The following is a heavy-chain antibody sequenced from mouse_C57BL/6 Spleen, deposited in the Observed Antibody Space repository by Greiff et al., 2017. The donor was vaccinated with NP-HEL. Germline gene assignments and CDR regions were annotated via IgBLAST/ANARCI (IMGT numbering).Heavy chain of an antibody. D-gene: IGHD4-1*01. CDR3: ARRNWGYYFDY. CDR2: IYWDDDK. J-gene: IGHJ2*01. CDR1: GFSLSTSGMG. Sequence: QVTLKECGPGILQSSQTLSLTCSFSGFSLSTSGMGVSWIRQPSGKGLEWLAHIYWDDDKRYNPSLKSRLTISKDTSRNQVFLKITSVDTADTATYYCARRNWGYYFDYWGQGTTLTVSS. V-gene: IGHV8-12*01.